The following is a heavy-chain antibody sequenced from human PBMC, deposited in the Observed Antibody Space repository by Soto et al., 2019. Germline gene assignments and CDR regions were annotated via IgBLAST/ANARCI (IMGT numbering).Heavy chain of an antibody. CDR2: IIPIFGTA. CDR1: GGTFSSYA. D-gene: IGHD3-10*01. Sequence: SVKVSCKASGGTFSSYAISWVRQAPGQGLEWMGGIIPIFGTANYAQKFQGRVTITADESTSTAYMELSSLRSEDTAVYYCAVYGSGSYFAYPYYYYGMDVWGQGTTVTVSS. J-gene: IGHJ6*02. CDR3: AVYGSGSYFAYPYYYYGMDV. V-gene: IGHV1-69*13.